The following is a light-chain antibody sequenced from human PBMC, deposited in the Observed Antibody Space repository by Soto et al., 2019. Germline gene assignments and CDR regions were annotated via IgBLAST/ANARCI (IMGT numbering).Light chain of an antibody. CDR2: EVS. CDR3: SSYTNNGAPL. J-gene: IGLJ1*01. Sequence: QSALTQPASVSGSPGQSITISCTGTSSDVGGYKYVSWYQQHPDKAPKLIIFEVSNRPSGISNRFSGSKSGNTASLTISGLQPEDEADYYCSSYTNNGAPLFGTGTKVTVL. CDR1: SSDVGGYKY. V-gene: IGLV2-14*01.